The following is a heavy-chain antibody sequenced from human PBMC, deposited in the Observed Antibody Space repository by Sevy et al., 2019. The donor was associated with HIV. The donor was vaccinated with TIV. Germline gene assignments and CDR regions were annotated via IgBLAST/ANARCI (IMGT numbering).Heavy chain of an antibody. D-gene: IGHD2-15*01. Sequence: ASVKVSYKVFGYSLRKLSMHWVRQAPGKGLEWMGSLDPGNGEITYAQTLQGRVTMTEDTSTDTAYMGLSSLTSEDTATYYCATVGLGYYSGSSYYQGDWFDPWGQGTLVTVSS. J-gene: IGHJ5*02. CDR3: ATVGLGYYSGSSYYQGDWFDP. CDR2: LDPGNGEI. CDR1: GYSLRKLS. V-gene: IGHV1-24*01.